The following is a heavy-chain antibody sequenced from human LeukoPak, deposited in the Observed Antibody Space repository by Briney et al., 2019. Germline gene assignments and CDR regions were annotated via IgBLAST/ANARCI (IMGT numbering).Heavy chain of an antibody. CDR2: ISGSGGST. CDR3: ARYPLSQIDAFDI. D-gene: IGHD2-2*02. Sequence: QPGGSLRLSCAASGFTFSSYAMSWVRQAPGKGLEWVSAISGSGGSTYYADSVKGRFTISRDNSKNTLYLQMNSLRAEDTAVYYCARYPLSQIDAFDIWGQGTMVTVSS. CDR1: GFTFSSYA. J-gene: IGHJ3*02. V-gene: IGHV3-23*01.